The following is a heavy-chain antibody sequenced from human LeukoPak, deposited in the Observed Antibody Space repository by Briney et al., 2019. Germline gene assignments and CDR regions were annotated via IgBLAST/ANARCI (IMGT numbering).Heavy chain of an antibody. CDR1: GGSISSGDYY. Sequence: PSETLSLTCTVSGGSISSGDYYWSWIRQPPGKGLEWIGYIYYSGSTNYNPSLKSRVTISVDTSKNQFSLKLSSVTAADTAVYYCAREGAPSYDFWSGYYQWYYYYYMDVWGKGTTVTVSS. CDR3: AREGAPSYDFWSGYYQWYYYYYMDV. V-gene: IGHV4-61*08. D-gene: IGHD3-3*01. J-gene: IGHJ6*03. CDR2: IYYSGST.